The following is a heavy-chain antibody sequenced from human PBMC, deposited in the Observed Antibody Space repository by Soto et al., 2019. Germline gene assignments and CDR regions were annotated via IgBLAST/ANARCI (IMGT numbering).Heavy chain of an antibody. CDR3: AHSVVAGLGYYFDY. CDR1: GFSLSTTRVA. CDR2: MYWDDDK. D-gene: IGHD6-19*01. V-gene: IGHV2-5*02. J-gene: IGHJ4*02. Sequence: SGPTLVNPTQTLTLTCTFSGFSLSTTRVAVGWIRQPPGKALEWLALMYWDDDKRYSPFLKSRLTITKDTSKNQVVLTMTNMDPVDTATYYCAHSVVAGLGYYFDYWGQGTLVAVSS.